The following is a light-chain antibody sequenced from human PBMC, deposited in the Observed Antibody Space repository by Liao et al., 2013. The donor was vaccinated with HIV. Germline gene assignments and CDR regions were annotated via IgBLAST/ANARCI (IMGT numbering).Light chain of an antibody. CDR2: YDS. CDR3: LAWDSRTNWV. Sequence: SYVLTQPPSVSVAPGKTAMITCGGNNIGSKSVHWYQQKPGQAPVLVIYYDSDRPSGIPERFSGSNSGNTATLTISGTQPMDEADYYCLAWDSRTNWVFGGGTKLTVL. CDR1: NIGSKS. V-gene: IGLV3-21*01. J-gene: IGLJ3*02.